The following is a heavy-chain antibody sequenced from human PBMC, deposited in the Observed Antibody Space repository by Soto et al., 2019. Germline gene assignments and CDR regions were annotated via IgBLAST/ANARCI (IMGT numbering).Heavy chain of an antibody. Sequence: PGGSLRLSCAAGGVSFSSYAMSWVRQAPGEGLEWVSAISGSGGSTYYADSVKGRFTISRDNSKNTLYLQMNSLRAEDTAVYYCAKVTEQLVHNWFDPWGQGTLVTVSS. CDR3: AKVTEQLVHNWFDP. D-gene: IGHD6-6*01. J-gene: IGHJ5*02. V-gene: IGHV3-23*01. CDR1: GVSFSSYA. CDR2: ISGSGGST.